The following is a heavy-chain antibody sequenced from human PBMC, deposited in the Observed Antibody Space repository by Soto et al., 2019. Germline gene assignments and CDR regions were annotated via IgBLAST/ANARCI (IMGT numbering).Heavy chain of an antibody. CDR1: GFTFSSYW. CDR3: ASSPDIAVAGTYYYYGMDV. V-gene: IGHV3-7*05. D-gene: IGHD6-19*01. Sequence: EVQLVESGGGLVQPGGSLRLSCAASGFTFSSYWMSWVRQAPGKGLEWVANIKQDGREKYYVDSVKGRFTISRDNAKNSLYLQMKRLRDEDTAVYYCASSPDIAVAGTYYYYGMDVWGQGTTVTVSS. J-gene: IGHJ6*02. CDR2: IKQDGREK.